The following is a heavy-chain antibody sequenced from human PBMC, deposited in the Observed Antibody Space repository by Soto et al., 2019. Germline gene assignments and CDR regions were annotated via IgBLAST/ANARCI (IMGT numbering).Heavy chain of an antibody. CDR3: ARAVVPAAPFDY. D-gene: IGHD2-2*01. J-gene: IGHJ4*02. Sequence: GGSLRLSCAASGFTFSSYSMNWVRQAPGKGLEWVSYISSSGSTIYYADSVKGRFTISRDNAKNSLYLQMNSLRAEDTAVYYCARAVVPAAPFDYWXQVXLVXVSS. CDR1: GFTFSSYS. CDR2: ISSSGSTI. V-gene: IGHV3-48*01.